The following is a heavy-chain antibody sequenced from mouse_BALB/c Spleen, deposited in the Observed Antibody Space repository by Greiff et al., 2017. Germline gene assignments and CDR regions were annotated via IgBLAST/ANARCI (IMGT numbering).Heavy chain of an antibody. Sequence: EVNLVESGGGLVKPGGSLKLSCAASGFTFSDYYMYWVRQTPEKRLEWVATISDGGSYTYYPDSVKGRFTISRDNAKNNLYLQMSSLKSEDTAMYYCARDEGYYAMDYWGQGTSVTVSS. CDR2: ISDGGSYT. CDR3: ARDEGYYAMDY. CDR1: GFTFSDYY. J-gene: IGHJ4*01. V-gene: IGHV5-4*02.